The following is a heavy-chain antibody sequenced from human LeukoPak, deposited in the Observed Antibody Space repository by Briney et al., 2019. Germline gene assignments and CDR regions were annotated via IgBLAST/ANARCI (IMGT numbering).Heavy chain of an antibody. J-gene: IGHJ4*02. D-gene: IGHD5-18*01. V-gene: IGHV4-34*01. CDR3: ARDTAMVPYYFDY. CDR2: IYHSGST. CDR1: GGPFSGYY. Sequence: SETLSLTCAVYGGPFSGYYWSWIRQPPGKGLEWIGEIYHSGSTNYNPSLKSRVTISVDKSKNQFSLKLTSVTAADTAVYYCARDTAMVPYYFDYWGQGTLVTVSS.